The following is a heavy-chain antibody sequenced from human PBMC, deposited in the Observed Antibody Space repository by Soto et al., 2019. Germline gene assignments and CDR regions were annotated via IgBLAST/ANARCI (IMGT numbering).Heavy chain of an antibody. V-gene: IGHV1-2*02. Sequence: QAQLVQSGAEVKKPGASVKVSCQASGYNFIGYYVFWVRKAPGQGLEWMGWINPKSGATKYAEKSRGGATMTRATSISTAYMELSGLRFDDRAVYYCARDFGPIPAASAMYGMDVWGQGTTVSVSS. J-gene: IGHJ6*02. D-gene: IGHD3-16*01. CDR1: GYNFIGYY. CDR2: INPKSGAT. CDR3: ARDFGPIPAASAMYGMDV.